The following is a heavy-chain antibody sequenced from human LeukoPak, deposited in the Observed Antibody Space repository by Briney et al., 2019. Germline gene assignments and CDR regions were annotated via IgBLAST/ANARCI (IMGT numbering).Heavy chain of an antibody. D-gene: IGHD1-26*01. CDR2: ISGSGGST. J-gene: IGHJ4*02. V-gene: IGHV3-23*01. Sequence: GGSLRLSCAASGFTFSNYWMHWVRQAPGKGLEWVSAISGSGGSTYYADSVKGRFTISRDNSKNTLYLQMNSLRAEDTAVYYCAKVLLSGSYYSGFDYWGQGTLVTVSS. CDR1: GFTFSNYW. CDR3: AKVLLSGSYYSGFDY.